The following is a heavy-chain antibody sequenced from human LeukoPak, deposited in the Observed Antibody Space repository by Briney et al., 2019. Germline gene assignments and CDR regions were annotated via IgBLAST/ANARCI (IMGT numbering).Heavy chain of an antibody. V-gene: IGHV3-72*01. CDR1: GFTFSDHY. Sequence: GGSLRLSCAASGFTFSDHYMDWVRQAPGKGLEWVGRTRKKTNSYTTEYAASVKGRFTISRDDSKNSLYLQMNSLKTEDTAVYYCARVVLVGTTYSYFDYWGQGTLVTVSS. CDR3: ARVVLVGTTYSYFDY. D-gene: IGHD1-26*01. CDR2: TRKKTNSYTT. J-gene: IGHJ4*02.